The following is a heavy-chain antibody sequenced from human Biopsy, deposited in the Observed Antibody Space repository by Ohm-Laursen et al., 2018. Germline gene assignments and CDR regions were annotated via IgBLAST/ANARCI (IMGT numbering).Heavy chain of an antibody. V-gene: IGHV3-21*01. J-gene: IGHJ6*02. D-gene: IGHD3-10*01. CDR1: GFSFSSNG. Sequence: SLRLSCAASGFSFSSNGMHRVRQTPGKGLEWVSTISSSSDNIYYVDSVKGRFTISRDNAKNSLYLQMNSLRAEDTAVYYCARSRGSSGIATIYYYGMDVWGQGTTVTVSS. CDR2: ISSSSDNI. CDR3: ARSRGSSGIATIYYYGMDV.